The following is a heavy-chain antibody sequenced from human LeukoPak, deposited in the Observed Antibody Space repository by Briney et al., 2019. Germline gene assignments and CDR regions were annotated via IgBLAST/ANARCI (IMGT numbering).Heavy chain of an antibody. D-gene: IGHD1-26*01. Sequence: ASVKVSCKASGYTFTSYDINWVRQATGQGLEWMGWMNPNSGNTGYAQKFQGRVTMTRNTSISTAYMELSSLRSEDTAVYYCARVPGAFENNWFDPWGQGTLVTISS. J-gene: IGHJ5*02. CDR1: GYTFTSYD. CDR2: MNPNSGNT. CDR3: ARVPGAFENNWFDP. V-gene: IGHV1-8*01.